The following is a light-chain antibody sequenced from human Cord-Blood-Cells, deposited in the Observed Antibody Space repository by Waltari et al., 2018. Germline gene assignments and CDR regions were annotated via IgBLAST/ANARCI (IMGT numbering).Light chain of an antibody. Sequence: DIQMTQSPSSLSASVGDRVTITCRASQSISSYLNWYQQKPGKAPKLLIYAASSLQSGVPSRFSDSGSGTDFTLTISSLQPEDFATYYCQQSYSTPPLFTFGPGTKVDIK. CDR2: AAS. V-gene: IGKV1-39*01. CDR3: QQSYSTPPLFT. CDR1: QSISSY. J-gene: IGKJ3*01.